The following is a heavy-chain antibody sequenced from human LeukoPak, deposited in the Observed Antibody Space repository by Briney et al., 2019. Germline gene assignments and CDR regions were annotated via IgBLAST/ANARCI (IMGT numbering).Heavy chain of an antibody. D-gene: IGHD1-26*01. Sequence: GGSLRLSCAASRFTFSRYAMLWVRQSPGKGLEWVSAIGGSDGTTYYADSVKGRCIISRDNYKNILYLQMNSLRVEDTAIYYCAKVLDSGSFPDYWGQGTLATVSS. CDR3: AKVLDSGSFPDY. V-gene: IGHV3-23*01. J-gene: IGHJ4*02. CDR2: IGGSDGTT. CDR1: RFTFSRYA.